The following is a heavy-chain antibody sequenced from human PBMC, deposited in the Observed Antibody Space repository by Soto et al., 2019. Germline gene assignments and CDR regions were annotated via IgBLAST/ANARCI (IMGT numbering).Heavy chain of an antibody. CDR1: GFTFSNYG. V-gene: IGHV3-33*01. J-gene: IGHJ4*02. CDR2: IWYDGSNK. Sequence: GGSLRLSCVASGFTFSNYGMHWVRQAPGEGLEWVALIWYDGSNKFYADSVKGRFTLSRDNSKNTLYLKMDSLRAEDTAVYYCARGREHYYDSSGYYYFDYWGQGTLVTVSS. D-gene: IGHD3-22*01. CDR3: ARGREHYYDSSGYYYFDY.